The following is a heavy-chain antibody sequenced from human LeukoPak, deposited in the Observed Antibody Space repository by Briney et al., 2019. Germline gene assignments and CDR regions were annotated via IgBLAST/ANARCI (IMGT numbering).Heavy chain of an antibody. V-gene: IGHV3-7*01. J-gene: IGHJ4*02. D-gene: IGHD4-23*01. Sequence: GGSLRLSCAASGFTFSYYWMSWVRQAPGKGLEWVANIKEDGSENYSVDSVKGRFTISRDNAKNSLYLQMLSLRAEDTAVYYCAKDIYGGSWPNDYWGQGTLVTVSS. CDR1: GFTFSYYW. CDR2: IKEDGSEN. CDR3: AKDIYGGSWPNDY.